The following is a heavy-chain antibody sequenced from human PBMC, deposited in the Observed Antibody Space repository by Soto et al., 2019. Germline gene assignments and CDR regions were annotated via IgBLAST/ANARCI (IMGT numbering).Heavy chain of an antibody. V-gene: IGHV3-23*01. D-gene: IGHD3-16*01. CDR1: GFTYESYA. J-gene: IGHJ4*02. CDR2: INSGGTVA. CDR3: AAVMGSDYDYVWGSLTFDD. Sequence: EVQLLESGGGLVQPGGSLRLSCAASGFTYESYAMSWVRQAPGKGLEWVSGINSGGTVAHYADSVKGRFAISRDNSNNTLYLQMNSLRAEDTAVYFCAAVMGSDYDYVWGSLTFDDWGQGTLVTVSS.